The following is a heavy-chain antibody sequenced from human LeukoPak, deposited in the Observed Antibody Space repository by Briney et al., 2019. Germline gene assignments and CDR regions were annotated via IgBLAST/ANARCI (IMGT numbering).Heavy chain of an antibody. Sequence: GGSLRLSCAASGSTFTNYAMTWVRQAPGKGLEWVSSISDTYATTYYTDSVKGRCTISRDNSKNTVSLQLNNLRVEDTAVYFCVRHDSFIPFWGQGTLVTVSS. J-gene: IGHJ4*02. CDR3: VRHDSFIPF. CDR2: ISDTYATT. V-gene: IGHV3-23*01. CDR1: GSTFTNYA. D-gene: IGHD2-21*01.